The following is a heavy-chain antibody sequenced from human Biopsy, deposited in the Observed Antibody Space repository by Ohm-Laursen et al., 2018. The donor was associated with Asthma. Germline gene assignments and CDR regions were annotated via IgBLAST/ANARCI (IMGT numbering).Heavy chain of an antibody. D-gene: IGHD2-2*01. J-gene: IGHJ4*02. V-gene: IGHV1-69*13. CDR2: INSVFGTT. CDR1: GGTFNTYV. Sequence: EASVKVSCKALGGTFNTYVIGWGGQAPGQGLEWMGGINSVFGTTTYPQKFQDRVTITAEDSTSTVYMELSSLRSEDTAVYYCARIAGSCISRTCYSLDFWGQGTLVPVSS. CDR3: ARIAGSCISRTCYSLDF.